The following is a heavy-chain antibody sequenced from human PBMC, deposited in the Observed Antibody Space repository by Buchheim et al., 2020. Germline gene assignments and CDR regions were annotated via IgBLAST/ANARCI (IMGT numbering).Heavy chain of an antibody. CDR1: GFTFSSYN. V-gene: IGHV3-21*01. J-gene: IGHJ4*02. CDR3: ARQVYCSGASCYSDY. D-gene: IGHD2-15*01. Sequence: EVQLVESGGGLVKPGGSLRLSCAASGFTFSSYNINWVRQAPGKGLEWVSSISSSGSYIYYADSVKGRFTISRDNAKNSLYLQMNSLRSEDTAVYYCARQVYCSGASCYSDYWGQGTL. CDR2: ISSSGSYI.